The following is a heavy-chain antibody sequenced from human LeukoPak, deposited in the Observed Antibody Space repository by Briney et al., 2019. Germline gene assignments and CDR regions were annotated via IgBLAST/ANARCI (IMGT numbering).Heavy chain of an antibody. D-gene: IGHD3-10*02. V-gene: IGHV3-23*01. Sequence: PGGSLRLSCAASGFMFSGFSMSWVRHVPGKGLEWVSTISAGGSTYYADSVKGRFTISRDNSKNTLFLQMNSLRAEDTAIYYCAKRPAAVRGVIPYLDYWGQGTLVTVSS. CDR3: AKRPAAVRGVIPYLDY. CDR2: ISAGGST. J-gene: IGHJ4*02. CDR1: GFMFSGFS.